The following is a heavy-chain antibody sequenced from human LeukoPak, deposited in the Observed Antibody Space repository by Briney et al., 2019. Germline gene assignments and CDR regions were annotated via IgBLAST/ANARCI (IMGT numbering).Heavy chain of an antibody. CDR1: GGTFSSYA. CDR3: ALRAYCSSTSCYAGQH. J-gene: IGHJ1*01. D-gene: IGHD2-2*01. Sequence: GASVKVSCKASGGTFSSYAISWVRQAPGQGLEWMGGIIPIFGTANYAQKFQGRVTITADESTSTAYMGLSSLRSEDTAVYYCALRAYCSSTSCYAGQHWGQGTLVTVSS. CDR2: IIPIFGTA. V-gene: IGHV1-69*13.